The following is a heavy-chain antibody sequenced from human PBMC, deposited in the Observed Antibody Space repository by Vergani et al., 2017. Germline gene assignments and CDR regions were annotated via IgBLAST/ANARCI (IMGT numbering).Heavy chain of an antibody. J-gene: IGHJ3*02. CDR3: AREVSKGSESHDAFDI. CDR2: IWYDGSNK. CDR1: GFTFSSYG. Sequence: QVQLVESGGGVVQPGRSLRLSCAASGFTFSSYGMHWVRQAPGKGLEWVAVIWYDGSNKYYADSVKGRFTISRDNSKNTLYLQMNSLRAEDTAVYYCAREVSKGSESHDAFDIWGQGTMVTVSS. D-gene: IGHD3-10*01. V-gene: IGHV3-33*01.